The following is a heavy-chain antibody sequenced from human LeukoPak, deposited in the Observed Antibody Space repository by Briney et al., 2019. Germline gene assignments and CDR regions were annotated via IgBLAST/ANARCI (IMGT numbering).Heavy chain of an antibody. J-gene: IGHJ5*02. CDR1: GFTFSSYA. CDR3: AGQEWGFMGLDP. Sequence: PGRSLRLSCAASGFTFSSYAMHWVRQAPGKGLEWVAVISYDGSNKYYADSVKGRFTISRDNSKNTLYLQMNSLRAEDTAVYYCAGQEWGFMGLDPWGQGTLVTVSS. CDR2: ISYDGSNK. V-gene: IGHV3-30-3*01. D-gene: IGHD7-27*01.